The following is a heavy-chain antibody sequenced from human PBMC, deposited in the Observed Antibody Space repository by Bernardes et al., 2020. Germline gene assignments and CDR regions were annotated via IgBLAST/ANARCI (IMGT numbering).Heavy chain of an antibody. CDR3: ASMSEGDAFDI. CDR1: GFTVSSNY. Sequence: GGSLRLSCAASGFTVSSNYMSWVRQAPGKGLEWVSVIYSGGSTYYADSVKGRFTISRDNSKNTLYLQMNSLRAEDTAVYYCASMSEGDAFDIWGQGTMVTVSS. V-gene: IGHV3-53*01. J-gene: IGHJ3*02. D-gene: IGHD3-10*02. CDR2: IYSGGST.